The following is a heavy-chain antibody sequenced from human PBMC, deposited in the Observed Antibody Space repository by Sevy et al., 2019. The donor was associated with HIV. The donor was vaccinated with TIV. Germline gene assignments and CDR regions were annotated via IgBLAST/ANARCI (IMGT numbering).Heavy chain of an antibody. CDR3: EKDLRTEAYGMDV. CDR1: GFTFRSYG. J-gene: IGHJ6*02. CDR2: ISYDGSRK. Sequence: GGSLRLSCAASGFTFRSYGIHWVRQAPGKGLEWVAVISYDGSRKFYGDSVKGRFIVSRDNSENMVYLQMNSLRPEDTAVYYCEKDLRTEAYGMDVWGQGTTVTVSS. V-gene: IGHV3-30*18.